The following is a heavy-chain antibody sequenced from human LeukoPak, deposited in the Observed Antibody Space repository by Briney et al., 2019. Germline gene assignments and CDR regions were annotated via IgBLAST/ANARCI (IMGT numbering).Heavy chain of an antibody. V-gene: IGHV1-8*01. J-gene: IGHJ6*02. CDR2: MNPNSGNT. D-gene: IGHD3-10*01. CDR3: ARGSSVWFGESYGMDV. Sequence: ASVKVSCKASGYTSTSYDINWVRQATGQGLEWMGWMNPNSGNTGYTQKFQGRVTMTRNTSISTAYMELSSLRSEDTAVYYCARGSSVWFGESYGMDVWGQGTTVTVSS. CDR1: GYTSTSYD.